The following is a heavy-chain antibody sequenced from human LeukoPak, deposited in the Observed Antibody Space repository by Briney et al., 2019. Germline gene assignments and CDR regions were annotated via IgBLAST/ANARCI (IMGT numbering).Heavy chain of an antibody. CDR2: IIPILGTG. V-gene: IGHV1-69*05. J-gene: IGHJ3*02. D-gene: IGHD3-3*01. CDR1: GGTFSSYA. Sequence: SVKVSCKASGGTFSSYAISWVRQAPGQGLEWMGGIIPILGTGNYAQKFQGRVSITTDSSTDTAYMELSSLRSEDTAIYFCARMTVFGVVIHAFDIWGQGTMVTVSS. CDR3: ARMTVFGVVIHAFDI.